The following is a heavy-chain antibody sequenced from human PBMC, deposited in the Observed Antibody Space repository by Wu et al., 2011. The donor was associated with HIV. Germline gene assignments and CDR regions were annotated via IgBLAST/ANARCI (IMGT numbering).Heavy chain of an antibody. J-gene: IGHJ4*02. CDR3: ARDLGGDEDY. D-gene: IGHD2-21*01. Sequence: QVQVVQSGPEVKKPGSSVKVSCKVSGGTFSSYGIDWVRQAPGQRFEWMGRIIPIFGAANYAQKFQGRVTITADKSTSTAYMELSSLRSEDTAIYYCARDLGGDEDYWGQGTLVTVSS. V-gene: IGHV1-69*14. CDR1: GGTFSSYG. CDR2: IIPIFGAA.